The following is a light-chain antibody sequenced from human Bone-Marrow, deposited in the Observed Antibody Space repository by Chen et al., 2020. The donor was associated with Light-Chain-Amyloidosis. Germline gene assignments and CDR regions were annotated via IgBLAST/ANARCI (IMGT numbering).Light chain of an antibody. CDR2: RDT. Sequence: SYELTHPPPLSVSPGQTPRITCSGDDLPTKYAYWYQQKPGHAPVLVIHRDTERPSGISERFAGSSSGTTATLTISGVQAEDEADYHCQSADSSGTYEVIFGGGTKLTVL. J-gene: IGLJ2*01. CDR1: DLPTKY. V-gene: IGLV3-25*03. CDR3: QSADSSGTYEVI.